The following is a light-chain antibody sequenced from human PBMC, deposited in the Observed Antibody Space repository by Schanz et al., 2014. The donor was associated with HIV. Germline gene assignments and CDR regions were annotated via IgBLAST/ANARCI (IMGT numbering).Light chain of an antibody. V-gene: IGKV1-5*03. Sequence: DIQMTQSPSTLSTSVGDTVTITCRASQSINRGLAWYQQKPGKAPNLLIYQASTLETGVPSRFSGSGSGTEFTLTISSLQPEDFATYYCQQYSYFSTFGQGTKVEIK. CDR2: QAS. J-gene: IGKJ1*01. CDR3: QQYSYFST. CDR1: QSINRG.